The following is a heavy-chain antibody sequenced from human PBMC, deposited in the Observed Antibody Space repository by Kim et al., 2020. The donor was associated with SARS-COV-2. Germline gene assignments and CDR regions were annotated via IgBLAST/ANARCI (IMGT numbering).Heavy chain of an antibody. V-gene: IGHV4-34*01. CDR3: ARSTTVTTFYYYYYGMDV. J-gene: IGHJ6*02. D-gene: IGHD4-17*01. Sequence: KSRVTISVDTSKNQFALKLGSVTAADTAVYYCARSTTVTTFYYYYYGMDVWGQGTTVTVSS.